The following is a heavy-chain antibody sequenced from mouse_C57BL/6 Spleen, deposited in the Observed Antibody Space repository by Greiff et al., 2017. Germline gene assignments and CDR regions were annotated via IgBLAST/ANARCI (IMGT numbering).Heavy chain of an antibody. Sequence: QVQLHQPGAELVMPGASVKLSCKASGYTFTSYWMHWVKQRPGQGLEWIGEIDPSDSYTNYNQKFKGKSTLTVDKSSSTAYMQLSSLTSEDSAVYYCARKGYYGSSSDYWGQGTTLTVSS. J-gene: IGHJ2*01. V-gene: IGHV1-69*01. CDR1: GYTFTSYW. CDR3: ARKGYYGSSSDY. D-gene: IGHD1-1*01. CDR2: IDPSDSYT.